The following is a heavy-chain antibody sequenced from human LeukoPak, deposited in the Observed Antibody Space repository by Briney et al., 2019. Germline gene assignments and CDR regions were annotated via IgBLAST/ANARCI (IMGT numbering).Heavy chain of an antibody. CDR1: GYTFTNYW. Sequence: GESLKISCRSSGYTFTNYWIGWVRQMPGKGLEWMGIIYPGDSDTRYSPSFQGQVTISADKSIGTAFLQWSSLKASDTAMYYCARLVDSSSWPDIWGQGTLVTVSS. CDR3: ARLVDSSSWPDI. CDR2: IYPGDSDT. V-gene: IGHV5-51*01. J-gene: IGHJ4*02. D-gene: IGHD6-13*01.